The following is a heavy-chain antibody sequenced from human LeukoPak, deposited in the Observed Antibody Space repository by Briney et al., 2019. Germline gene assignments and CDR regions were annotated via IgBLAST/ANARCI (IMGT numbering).Heavy chain of an antibody. V-gene: IGHV3-21*01. Sequence: GGSLRLSCAASGFTFSSYSMNWVRQAPGKGLEWVSSISGSSSYIYYADSVKGRFTISRDNAKNSLYLQMNSLRAQDTAVYYCATDYVWGSYRSDYFDYWGQGTLVTVSS. J-gene: IGHJ4*02. CDR3: ATDYVWGSYRSDYFDY. CDR2: ISGSSSYI. D-gene: IGHD3-16*02. CDR1: GFTFSSYS.